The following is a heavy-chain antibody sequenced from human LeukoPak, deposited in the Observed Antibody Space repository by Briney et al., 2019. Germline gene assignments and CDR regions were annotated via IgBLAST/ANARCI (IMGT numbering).Heavy chain of an antibody. V-gene: IGHV1-18*01. Sequence: ASVKVSCKASGYIFTNYGISWVRQAPGQGLEWMGWITTYKGNTKYEQKFQGRVTMTTDTSTSTAYMELRSLRSDDTAVYYCARDIGYRSGSYYIDQWGQGTLVTVSS. CDR2: ITTYKGNT. D-gene: IGHD3-10*01. CDR1: GYIFTNYG. CDR3: ARDIGYRSGSYYIDQ. J-gene: IGHJ4*02.